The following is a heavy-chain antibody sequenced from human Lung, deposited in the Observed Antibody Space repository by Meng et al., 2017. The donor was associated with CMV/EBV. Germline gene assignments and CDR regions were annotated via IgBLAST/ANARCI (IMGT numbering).Heavy chain of an antibody. CDR2: IRSKTNGGTT. CDR1: GFIFSSAW. Sequence: GESLKISCGASGFIFSSAWMSWVRQAPGKGLEWVGRIRSKTNGGTTDYAAPVKGRLTISRDDSRSTLYLQMNSLKTEDTAVYYCTTDAYGVVVPFDYWGQGTLVTGSS. D-gene: IGHD3-3*01. CDR3: TTDAYGVVVPFDY. V-gene: IGHV3-15*01. J-gene: IGHJ4*02.